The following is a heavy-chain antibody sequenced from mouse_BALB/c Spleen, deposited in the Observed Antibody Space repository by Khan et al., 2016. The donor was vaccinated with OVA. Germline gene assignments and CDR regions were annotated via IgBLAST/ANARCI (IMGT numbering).Heavy chain of an antibody. J-gene: IGHJ1*01. Sequence: VQLQQSGPDLVKPGASVKISCKASGYSFTGYYIHWVKQSPGKSLEWIGRVNPNNGGTSYTQKFKGKAILTLDKSSNTAYLELRSLTSEDSAVYSCAIYHGYFDVWGAGTTVTVSS. CDR1: GYSFTGYY. V-gene: IGHV1-22*01. CDR3: AIYHGYFDV. CDR2: VNPNNGGT. D-gene: IGHD1-1*01.